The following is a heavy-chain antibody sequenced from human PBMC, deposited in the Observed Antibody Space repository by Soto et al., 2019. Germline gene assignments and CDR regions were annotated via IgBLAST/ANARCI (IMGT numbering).Heavy chain of an antibody. J-gene: IGHJ4*02. V-gene: IGHV4-59*08. CDR2: LYYGRSA. Sequence: SETLSLTCAVSGDSISSYYCMWIRQPPGKGLESIGYLYYGRSANYNPSLKSRVTLSVDTSKNQFSLKLSSVTAADTAVYYCARGLITVTTLGYWGQGTLVTVSS. CDR1: GDSISSYY. CDR3: ARGLITVTTLGY. D-gene: IGHD4-17*01.